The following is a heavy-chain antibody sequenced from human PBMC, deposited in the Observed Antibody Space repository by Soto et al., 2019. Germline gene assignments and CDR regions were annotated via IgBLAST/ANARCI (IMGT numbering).Heavy chain of an antibody. CDR3: ASSPAWIIVPPSAAAGTFSDY. J-gene: IGHJ4*02. Sequence: PGGSLRLSCAASGFTFSSYSMNWVRQAPGKGLEWVSSISSSSSYIYYADSVKGRFTISRDNAKNSLYLQMNSLRAEDTAVYYCASSPAWIIVPPSAAAGTFSDYWGQGTLVTVSS. D-gene: IGHD6-13*01. CDR1: GFTFSSYS. CDR2: ISSSSSYI. V-gene: IGHV3-21*01.